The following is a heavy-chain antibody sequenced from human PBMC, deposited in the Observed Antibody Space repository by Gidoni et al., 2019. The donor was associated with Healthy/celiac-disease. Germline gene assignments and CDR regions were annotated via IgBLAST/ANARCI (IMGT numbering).Heavy chain of an antibody. D-gene: IGHD3-10*01. CDR1: GSPFSSYS. Sequence: EVQLVESGGGLVKPGGSLRLSCAASGSPFSSYSMNWVRQAPGKGLEWVSSISSSSSYIYYADSVKGRFTISRDNAKNSLYLQMNSLRAEDTAVYYCARDPRALLWFGELQSDASFYGMDVWGQGTTVTVSS. CDR3: ARDPRALLWFGELQSDASFYGMDV. J-gene: IGHJ6*02. CDR2: ISSSSSYI. V-gene: IGHV3-21*01.